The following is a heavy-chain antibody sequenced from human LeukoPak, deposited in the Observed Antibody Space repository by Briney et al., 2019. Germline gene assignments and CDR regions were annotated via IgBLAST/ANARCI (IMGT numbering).Heavy chain of an antibody. CDR3: AKDYSFSNFT. D-gene: IGHD2-15*01. CDR2: INERGSET. Sequence: PGGSLRLSCAASGFIFSNHWMTWVRQAPGKGLEWVANINERGSETYYADYVKGRFTISRDNTKKSLFLPLNSLSAEDTAMYYCAKDYSFSNFTWGQGTLVTVSS. J-gene: IGHJ5*02. CDR1: GFIFSNHW. V-gene: IGHV3-7*01.